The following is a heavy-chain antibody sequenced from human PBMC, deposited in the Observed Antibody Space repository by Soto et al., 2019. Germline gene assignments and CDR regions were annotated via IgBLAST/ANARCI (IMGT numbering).Heavy chain of an antibody. CDR2: IWYDGSNK. Sequence: GGSLRLSCAASGFTFSSYGMHWVRQAPGKGLEWVAVIWYDGSNKYYAGSVKGRFTISRDNSKNTLYLQMNSLRAEDTAVYYCARDLVSSSGYWSLDYYYYGMDVWGQGTTVTVSS. V-gene: IGHV3-33*01. CDR3: ARDLVSSSGYWSLDYYYYGMDV. J-gene: IGHJ6*02. D-gene: IGHD3-3*01. CDR1: GFTFSSYG.